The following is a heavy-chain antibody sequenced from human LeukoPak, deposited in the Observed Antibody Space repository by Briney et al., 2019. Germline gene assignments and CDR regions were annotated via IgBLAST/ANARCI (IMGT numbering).Heavy chain of an antibody. CDR2: ISGTGGST. V-gene: IGHV3-23*01. CDR3: AKERPNIAARPVDC. CDR1: GFTFSNSA. Sequence: GGSLGLSCAASGFTFSNSAMTWVRQAPGKGLEWVSLISGTGGSTYYADSVKGRFSISRDNSKNTLYLQMNSLRAEDTAVYYCAKERPNIAARPVDCWGQGTLVTVSS. D-gene: IGHD6-6*01. J-gene: IGHJ4*02.